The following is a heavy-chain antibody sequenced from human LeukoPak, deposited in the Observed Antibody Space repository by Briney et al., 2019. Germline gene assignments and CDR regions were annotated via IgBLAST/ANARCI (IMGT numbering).Heavy chain of an antibody. CDR1: GYTFTSYG. J-gene: IGHJ4*02. CDR2: ISAYNSNT. Sequence: ASVKVSCKASGYTFTSYGISWVRQAPGQGLEWMGWISAYNSNTNYAQKLQGRVTMTTDASTSTAYMELRSLRSDDTAVYYCARAHLWGVSSGYYLNYWGQGTLVTVSS. CDR3: ARAHLWGVSSGYYLNY. V-gene: IGHV1-18*01. D-gene: IGHD3-22*01.